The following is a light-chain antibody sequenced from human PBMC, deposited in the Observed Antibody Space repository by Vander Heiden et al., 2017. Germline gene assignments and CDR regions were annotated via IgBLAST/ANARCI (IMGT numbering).Light chain of an antibody. V-gene: IGKV3-11*02. Sequence: ELVLTQSPATLSLSTGQRATLSCRANETVSSYLAWYQQKPGQPPRRLIYDVTSRAACGLDRFSGSGSGGHYVLTISRLEPEDFAVYYCQHRSCRAPLIFGQGTRLDVK. J-gene: IGKJ5*01. CDR2: DVT. CDR3: QHRSCRAPLI. CDR1: ETVSSY.